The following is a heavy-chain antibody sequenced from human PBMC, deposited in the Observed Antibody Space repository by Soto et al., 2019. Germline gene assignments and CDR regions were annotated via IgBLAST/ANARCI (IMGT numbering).Heavy chain of an antibody. V-gene: IGHV3-23*01. CDR3: AKYDSCAYFYGSIDY. CDR1: GFTFSSYA. D-gene: IGHD3-22*01. Sequence: EVQLLESGGGLVQTGGSLRLTCAASGFTFSSYAMSWFRQAPGKGLEWVSVISGGGGSTYNAGYVKGRFTISRDNSKNKLNLKLNSRGAEEMGVYYCAKYDSCAYFYGSIDYWGQGTLVTVSS. CDR2: ISGGGGST. J-gene: IGHJ4*02.